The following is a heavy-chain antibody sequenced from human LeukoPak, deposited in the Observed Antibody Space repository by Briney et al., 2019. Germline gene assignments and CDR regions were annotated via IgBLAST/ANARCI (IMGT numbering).Heavy chain of an antibody. V-gene: IGHV3-23*01. J-gene: IGHJ4*02. CDR2: ISAIGGRT. CDR1: GFNFRSYA. D-gene: IGHD3-22*01. CDR3: AKDPYYYDSSGSDY. Sequence: GGSVRLSWGAAGFNFRSYAMSGVRKARGKGGEGGSDISAIGGRTYYADSVTGRFPISRDNSKNTLYLQMHSLRAEDTAVYYCAKDPYYYDSSGSDYWGQGTLVTVSS.